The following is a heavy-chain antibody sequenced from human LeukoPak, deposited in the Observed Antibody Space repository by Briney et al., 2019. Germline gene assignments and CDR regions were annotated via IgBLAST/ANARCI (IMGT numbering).Heavy chain of an antibody. CDR2: IIPIFGTA. CDR1: GGTFSSYA. CDR3: ARDDCGGDCYLGY. J-gene: IGHJ4*02. Sequence: GSSVKVSCKASGGTFSSYAISWARQAPGQGLEWMGGIIPIFGTANYAQKFQGRVTITADESTSTAYMELSSLRSEDTAVYYCARDDCGGDCYLGYWGQGTLVTVSS. D-gene: IGHD2-21*02. V-gene: IGHV1-69*01.